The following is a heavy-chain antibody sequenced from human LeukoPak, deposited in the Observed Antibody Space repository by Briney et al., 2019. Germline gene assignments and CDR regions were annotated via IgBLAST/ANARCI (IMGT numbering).Heavy chain of an antibody. CDR2: IIPIFGIA. D-gene: IGHD3-16*01. V-gene: IGHV1-69*04. CDR3: ASPSYYFWDYFDL. J-gene: IGHJ4*02. CDR1: GGNFSNYA. Sequence: EASVKVSCKASGGNFSNYAFNWVRQAPGQGLEWMGRIIPIFGIANYAQNFQGRLTITAEKSTSIVYMELNTLRSDDTAVYYCASPSYYFWDYFDLWGQGTLVTVSS.